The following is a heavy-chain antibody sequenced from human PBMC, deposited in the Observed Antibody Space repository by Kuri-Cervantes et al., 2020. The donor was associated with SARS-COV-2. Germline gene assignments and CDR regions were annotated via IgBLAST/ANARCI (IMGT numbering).Heavy chain of an antibody. D-gene: IGHD3-3*01. J-gene: IGHJ6*02. V-gene: IGHV3-9*01. CDR1: GFTFDDYA. CDR2: ISWNSGSI. CDR3: AKDMGTIFGVVIGSGYGMDV. Sequence: SLKISCAASGFTFDDYAMHWVRQAPGKGLEWVSGISWNSGSIGYADPVKGRFTISRDNAKNSLYLQMNSLRAEDTALYYCAKDMGTIFGVVIGSGYGMDVWGQGTTVTVSS.